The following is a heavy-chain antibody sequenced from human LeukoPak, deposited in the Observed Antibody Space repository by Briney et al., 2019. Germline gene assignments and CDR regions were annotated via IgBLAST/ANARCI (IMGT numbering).Heavy chain of an antibody. Sequence: HPGGSLRLSCAASGFTFSTYAMGCVRQAPGEGLEWVSSIKGGGGDPFCADSVRGRFTISRDKSKNTLYLQLNSLRAEDTAVYFCAQGGHDYNPFYYWGQGTLVTVSS. CDR2: IKGGGGDP. V-gene: IGHV3-23*01. CDR1: GFTFSTYA. CDR3: AQGGHDYNPFYY. J-gene: IGHJ4*02. D-gene: IGHD4-11*01.